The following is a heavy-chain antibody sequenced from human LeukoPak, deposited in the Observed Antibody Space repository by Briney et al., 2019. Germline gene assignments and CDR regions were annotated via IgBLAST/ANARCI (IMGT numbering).Heavy chain of an antibody. D-gene: IGHD4-23*01. CDR2: IYSGGST. V-gene: IGHV3-53*01. CDR3: ARMTTVARIDY. Sequence: GGSLRLSCAASGFTVSSNYMSWVRQATGKGLEWVSVIYSGGSTYYADSVKGRFTISRDNSKNTLYLQMNSLRAEDTAVYYCARMTTVARIDYWGQGTLVTVSS. J-gene: IGHJ4*02. CDR1: GFTVSSNY.